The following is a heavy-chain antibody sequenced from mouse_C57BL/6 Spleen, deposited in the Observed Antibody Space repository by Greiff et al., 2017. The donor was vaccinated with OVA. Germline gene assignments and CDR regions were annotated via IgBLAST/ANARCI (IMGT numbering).Heavy chain of an antibody. D-gene: IGHD2-2*01. Sequence: VQLQQPGAELVMPGASVKLSCKASGYTFTSYWMHWVKQRPGQGLEWIGEIDPSDSYTNYNQKFKGKSTLTVDKSSSTAYMQLSSLTSEDSAVYYCARGGLRLHYYAMDYWGQGTSVTVSS. CDR1: GYTFTSYW. V-gene: IGHV1-69*01. J-gene: IGHJ4*01. CDR3: ARGGLRLHYYAMDY. CDR2: IDPSDSYT.